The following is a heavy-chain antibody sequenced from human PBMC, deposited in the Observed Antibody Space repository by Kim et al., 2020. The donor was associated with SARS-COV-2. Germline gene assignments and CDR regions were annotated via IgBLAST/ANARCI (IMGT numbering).Heavy chain of an antibody. J-gene: IGHJ4*02. CDR1: GFTFSSYA. CDR2: ISYDGSNK. Sequence: GGSLRLSCAASGFTFSSYAMHWVRQAPGKGLEWVAVISYDGSNKYYADSVKGRFTISRDNSKNTLYLQMNSLRAEDTAVYYCARVYSSGWYHSEVRYPYYFDYWGQGTLVTVSS. V-gene: IGHV3-30-3*01. CDR3: ARVYSSGWYHSEVRYPYYFDY. D-gene: IGHD6-19*01.